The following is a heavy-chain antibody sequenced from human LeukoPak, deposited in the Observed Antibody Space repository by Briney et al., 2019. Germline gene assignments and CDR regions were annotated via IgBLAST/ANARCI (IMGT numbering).Heavy chain of an antibody. Sequence: GASVKVSCKASGYTFTSYDINWVRQATGQGLEWMGWMNPNSGNTGYAQKFQGRVTMTRDTSTSTVYMELSSLRSEDTAVYYCARIFQPLGSYLNHNDYWGQGTLVTVSS. V-gene: IGHV1-8*01. CDR2: MNPNSGNT. J-gene: IGHJ4*02. CDR1: GYTFTSYD. D-gene: IGHD1-26*01. CDR3: ARIFQPLGSYLNHNDY.